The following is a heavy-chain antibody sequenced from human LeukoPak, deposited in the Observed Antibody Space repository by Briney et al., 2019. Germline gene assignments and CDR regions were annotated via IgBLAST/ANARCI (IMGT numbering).Heavy chain of an antibody. V-gene: IGHV3-66*01. CDR2: NYSGGST. D-gene: IGHD6-13*01. CDR3: ATDVRSSPLGF. CDR1: GFTVTNDY. Sequence: GGSLRLSCAVSGFTVTNDYMNWVRQAPGKGLEWVSINYSGGSTYYADSVKGRFTISRDSSNNTLFLQMSNLRADDSGLYYCATDVRSSPLGFWGHGTLVTVS. J-gene: IGHJ4*01.